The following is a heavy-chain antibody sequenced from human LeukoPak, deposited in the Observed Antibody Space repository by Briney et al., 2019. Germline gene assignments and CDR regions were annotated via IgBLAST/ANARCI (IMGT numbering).Heavy chain of an antibody. CDR3: ARSAVHGRLLFDKVRYNWLDP. CDR2: IIPIFGTA. V-gene: IGHV1-69*05. J-gene: IGHJ5*02. CDR1: GGTFSSYA. D-gene: IGHD2-21*02. Sequence: SVKVSCRASGGTFSSYAISWVRQAPGQGLEWMGRIIPIFGTANYAQKFQGRVTITTDESTSTAYMELSSLRSEDTAVYYCARSAVHGRLLFDKVRYNWLDPWGQGTLVTVSS.